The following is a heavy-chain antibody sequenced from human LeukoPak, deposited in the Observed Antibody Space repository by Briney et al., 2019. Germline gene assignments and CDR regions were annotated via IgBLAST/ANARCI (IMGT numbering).Heavy chain of an antibody. D-gene: IGHD2-15*01. J-gene: IGHJ4*02. CDR2: INGDSRTI. CDR3: ARDLSLYCSGGSCYSLNY. Sequence: GGSLRLSCAASGFTFSDYSMNWVRQAPGKGLEWVSYINGDSRTIYYADSVKGRFTISRDNAKNSLYLQMNSLRAEDTAVYYCARDLSLYCSGGSCYSLNYWGQGTLVTVSS. CDR1: GFTFSDYS. V-gene: IGHV3-48*04.